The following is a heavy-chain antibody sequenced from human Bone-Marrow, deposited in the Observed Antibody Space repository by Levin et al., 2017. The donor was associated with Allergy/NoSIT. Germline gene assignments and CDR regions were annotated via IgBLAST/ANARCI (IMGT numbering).Heavy chain of an antibody. CDR2: ISGSGGST. J-gene: IGHJ4*02. D-gene: IGHD3-9*01. Sequence: GGSLRLSCAASGFTFSSYAMSWVRQAPGKGLEWVSAISGSGGSTYYADSVKGRFTISRDNSKNTLYLQMNSMRAEDTAVYYCAKDNYYDILTGLFDYWGQGTLVTVSS. CDR1: GFTFSSYA. CDR3: AKDNYYDILTGLFDY. V-gene: IGHV3-23*01.